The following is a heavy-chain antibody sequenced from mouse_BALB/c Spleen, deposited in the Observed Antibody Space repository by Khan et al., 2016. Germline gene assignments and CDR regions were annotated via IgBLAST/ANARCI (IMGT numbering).Heavy chain of an antibody. J-gene: IGHJ3*01. D-gene: IGHD2-4*01. CDR3: ARRSIYYDYDGFAY. CDR1: GYTFTNYG. CDR2: INTYTGEP. V-gene: IGHV9-3-1*01. Sequence: QIQLVQSGPELKKPRETVKISCKASGYTFTNYGMNWVKQAPGKGLKWMGWINTYTGEPTYAADFKGRFAFSLETSASTAYLQINNLKNEDTATYCCARRSIYYDYDGFAYWGEGTLVTVSA.